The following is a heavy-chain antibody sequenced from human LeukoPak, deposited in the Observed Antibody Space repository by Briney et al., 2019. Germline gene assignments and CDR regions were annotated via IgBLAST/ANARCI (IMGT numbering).Heavy chain of an antibody. D-gene: IGHD2-2*01. CDR1: GFTLSSYD. CDR3: ARDRRYCSSTSCYGTYYYYGMDV. J-gene: IGHJ6*02. CDR2: IGTAGDT. Sequence: GGSLRLSCAASGFTLSSYDMHWVRQATGKGLEWVSAIGTAGDTYYPGSVKGRFTISRENAKNSLYLQMNSLRAGDTAVYYCARDRRYCSSTSCYGTYYYYGMDVWGQGTTVTVSS. V-gene: IGHV3-13*01.